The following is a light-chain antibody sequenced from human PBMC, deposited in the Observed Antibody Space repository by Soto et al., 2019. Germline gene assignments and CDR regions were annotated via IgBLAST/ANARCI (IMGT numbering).Light chain of an antibody. CDR2: DVS. Sequence: QSALTQPASVSGSPGQSITISCTGTSSDVGGFNFVSWYQQHPGKAPKLMIYDVSNRPSGVSNRFSGSKSGNTASLTISGLQAEDDADYYCSSFTSISTYVFGTGTKVTVL. V-gene: IGLV2-14*01. J-gene: IGLJ1*01. CDR3: SSFTSISTYV. CDR1: SSDVGGFNF.